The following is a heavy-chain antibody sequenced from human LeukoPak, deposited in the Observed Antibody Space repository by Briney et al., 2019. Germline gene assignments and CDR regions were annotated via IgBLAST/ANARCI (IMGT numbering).Heavy chain of an antibody. D-gene: IGHD3-10*01. Sequence: KPSETLSLTCTLPGGSMRSYYWSWIRQPPGKGLEWIGYVSYRGSTNHNPSLKRRVTLSVDTSKDQFSLKLPSVTAAATAEYSCARSVSTMVRGLEYFDYWGEGTLVTVSS. CDR1: GGSMRSYY. CDR2: VSYRGST. J-gene: IGHJ4*02. CDR3: ARSVSTMVRGLEYFDY. V-gene: IGHV4-59*01.